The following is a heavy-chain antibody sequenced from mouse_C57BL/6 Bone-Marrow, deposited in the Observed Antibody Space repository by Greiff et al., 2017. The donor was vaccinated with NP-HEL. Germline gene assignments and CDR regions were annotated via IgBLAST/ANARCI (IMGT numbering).Heavy chain of an antibody. Sequence: DVMLVESGGGLVKPGGSLKLSCAASGFTFSSYAMSWVRQTPEQRLEWVATISDGGSYTYYPDNVKGRFTISRDNTKNNLYLQMSHLKSEDTAMYYCARGTDRFAYWGQGTRVTVSA. D-gene: IGHD2-14*01. CDR3: ARGTDRFAY. J-gene: IGHJ3*01. V-gene: IGHV5-4*03. CDR1: GFTFSSYA. CDR2: ISDGGSYT.